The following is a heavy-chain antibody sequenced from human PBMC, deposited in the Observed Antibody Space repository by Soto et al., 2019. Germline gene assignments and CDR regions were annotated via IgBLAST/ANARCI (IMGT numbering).Heavy chain of an antibody. CDR2: ISSGSSNI. J-gene: IGHJ4*02. CDR3: ASTTVVAATFDF. Sequence: EVQLVESGGGLVKPGGSLTLSCGASGFAFRSYNMNWVRQAPGKGLEWVASISSGSSNIYYADSVKGRFTISRDNAKNSLYPQMDSLRAEDSAVYYCASTTVVAATFDFWGQGTLVTVSS. V-gene: IGHV3-21*01. D-gene: IGHD2-15*01. CDR1: GFAFRSYN.